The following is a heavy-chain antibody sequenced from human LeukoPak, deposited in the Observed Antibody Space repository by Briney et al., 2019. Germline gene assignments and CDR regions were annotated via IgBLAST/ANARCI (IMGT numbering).Heavy chain of an antibody. V-gene: IGHV3-33*01. D-gene: IGHD3-22*01. CDR3: ARDERGYYYSGAFFGAIDY. CDR1: GFTFNSYA. Sequence: GGSLRLSCAAPGFTFNSYAMHWVRQAPGKGLEWVAFIWYDGSNKYYADSVRGRFTMSRDNSKNTLYLQMSGLRAEDTAVYYCARDERGYYYSGAFFGAIDYWGQGTLVTVSS. CDR2: IWYDGSNK. J-gene: IGHJ4*02.